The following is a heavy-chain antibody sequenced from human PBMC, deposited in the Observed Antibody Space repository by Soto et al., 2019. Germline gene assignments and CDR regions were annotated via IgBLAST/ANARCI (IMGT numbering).Heavy chain of an antibody. CDR3: AKEIEVAGDLDY. V-gene: IGHV3-30*18. Sequence: GGSLRLSCVASGFTFSAYGIHWVRQAPGKGLEWVGVVSSDGETKYYADALKGRFTISRDNSKNTMYLQMASLRPEDTAVYYCAKEIEVAGDLDYWGHGTLVTVSS. D-gene: IGHD6-19*01. CDR1: GFTFSAYG. J-gene: IGHJ4*01. CDR2: VSSDGETK.